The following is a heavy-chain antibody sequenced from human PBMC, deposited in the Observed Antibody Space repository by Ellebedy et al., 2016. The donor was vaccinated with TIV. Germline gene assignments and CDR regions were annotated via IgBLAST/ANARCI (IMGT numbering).Heavy chain of an antibody. CDR1: GGSISSYY. J-gene: IGHJ3*02. CDR2: IYTSGST. D-gene: IGHD3-3*01. CDR3: ASFGFWSGYSAFDI. Sequence: GSLRLXXTVSGGSISSYYWSWIRQPPGKGLEWIGRIYTSGSTNYNPSLKSRVTMSVDTSKNQFSLKLSSVTAADTAVYYCASFGFWSGYSAFDIWGQGTMVTVSS. V-gene: IGHV4-4*07.